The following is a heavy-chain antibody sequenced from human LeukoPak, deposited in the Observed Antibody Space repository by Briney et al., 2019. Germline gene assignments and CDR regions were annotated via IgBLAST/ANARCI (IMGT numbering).Heavy chain of an antibody. J-gene: IGHJ5*02. V-gene: IGHV4-34*01. CDR2: INHSGST. CDR3: ARGQDIVVVPALNWFDP. CDR1: GVSFSGYY. Sequence: SETLSLTCAVYGVSFSGYYWSWIRQPPGKGLEWIGEINHSGSTNYNPSLKSRVTISVDTSKNQFSLKLSSVTAADTAVYYCARGQDIVVVPALNWFDPWGEGSLVTVSS. D-gene: IGHD2-2*01.